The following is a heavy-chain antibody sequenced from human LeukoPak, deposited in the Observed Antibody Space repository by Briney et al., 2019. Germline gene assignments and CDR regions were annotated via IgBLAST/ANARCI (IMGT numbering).Heavy chain of an antibody. V-gene: IGHV4-59*01. D-gene: IGHD3-10*01. CDR3: ARAQTPRYYYGSGSYGIDFDY. J-gene: IGHJ4*02. CDR1: GGSISSYY. Sequence: SETLSLTCTVSGGSISSYYWSWIRQPPGKGLEWIGYIYYSGSTNYNPSLKSRVTISVDTSKNQFSLKLSSVTAADTAVYCCARAQTPRYYYGSGSYGIDFDYWGQGTLVTVSS. CDR2: IYYSGST.